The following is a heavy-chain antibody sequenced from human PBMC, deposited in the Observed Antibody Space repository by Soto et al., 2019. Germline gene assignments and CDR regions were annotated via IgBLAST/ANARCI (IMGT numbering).Heavy chain of an antibody. Sequence: QVQLVQSGAEVKKPGSSVKVSCKASGGTFSSYTISWVRQAPGQGLEWMGRIIPILGIANYAQKFQGRVTITADKSTSTAYMELSSLRSEDTAVYYCARSSWELPNSFDYWGQGTLVTVSS. D-gene: IGHD1-26*01. J-gene: IGHJ4*02. CDR3: ARSSWELPNSFDY. V-gene: IGHV1-69*02. CDR1: GGTFSSYT. CDR2: IIPILGIA.